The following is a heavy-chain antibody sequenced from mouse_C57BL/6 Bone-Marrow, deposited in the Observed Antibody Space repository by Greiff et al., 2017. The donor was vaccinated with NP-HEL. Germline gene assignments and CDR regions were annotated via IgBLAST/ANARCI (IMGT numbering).Heavy chain of an antibody. V-gene: IGHV5-9-1*02. CDR1: GFTFSSYA. J-gene: IGHJ3*01. Sequence: EVQRVESGEGLVKPGGSLKLSCAASGFTFSSYAMSWVRQTPEKRLEWVAYISSGGDYIYYADTVKGRFTISRDNARNTLYLQMSSLKSEDTAMYYCTREGDYYGSSYWFAYWGQGTLVTVSA. CDR2: ISSGGDYI. D-gene: IGHD1-1*01. CDR3: TREGDYYGSSYWFAY.